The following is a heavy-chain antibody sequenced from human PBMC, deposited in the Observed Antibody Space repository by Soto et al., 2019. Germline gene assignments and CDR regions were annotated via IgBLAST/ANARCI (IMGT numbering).Heavy chain of an antibody. Sequence: QVQLVQSGAEVKKPGSSVKVSCKASGGTFSSYAISWVRQAPGQGLEWMGGIIPIFGTANYAQKFQGRVTITADESTSTAYMELSSLRSEDTAVYYCARGDPGRFLDQSLYGMDVWGQGTTVTVSS. CDR1: GGTFSSYA. J-gene: IGHJ6*02. CDR3: ARGDPGRFLDQSLYGMDV. CDR2: IIPIFGTA. D-gene: IGHD3-3*01. V-gene: IGHV1-69*12.